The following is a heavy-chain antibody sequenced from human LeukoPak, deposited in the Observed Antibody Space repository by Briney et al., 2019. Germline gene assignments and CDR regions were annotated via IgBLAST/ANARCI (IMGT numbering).Heavy chain of an antibody. CDR2: IYYSGST. D-gene: IGHD3-22*01. J-gene: IGHJ6*02. CDR3: ARDQRPSQYYYDSSGYYEAPNYYYGMDV. CDR1: GGSISSSSYY. Sequence: SETLSLTCTVSGGSISSSSYYWGWIRQPPGKGLEWIGSIYYSGSTYYNPSLKSRVTISVDTSKNQFSLKLSSVTAADTAVYYCARDQRPSQYYYDSSGYYEAPNYYYGMDVWGQGTTVTVSS. V-gene: IGHV4-39*07.